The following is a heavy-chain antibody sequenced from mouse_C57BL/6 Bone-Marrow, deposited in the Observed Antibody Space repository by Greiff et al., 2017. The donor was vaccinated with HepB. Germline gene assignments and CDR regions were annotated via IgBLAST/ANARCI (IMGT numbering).Heavy chain of an antibody. CDR1: GYTFTSYW. Sequence: LVESGAELVKPGASVKLSCKASGYTFTSYWMHWVKQRPGQGLEWIGMIHPNSGSTNYNEKFKSKATLTVDKSSSTAYMQLSSLTSEDSAVYYCARRYYGSSYWYFDVWGTGTTVTVSS. J-gene: IGHJ1*03. CDR3: ARRYYGSSYWYFDV. V-gene: IGHV1-64*01. D-gene: IGHD1-1*01. CDR2: IHPNSGST.